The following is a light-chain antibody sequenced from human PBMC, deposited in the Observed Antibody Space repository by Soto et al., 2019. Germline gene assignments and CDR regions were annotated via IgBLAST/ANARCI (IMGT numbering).Light chain of an antibody. CDR1: QSISSW. V-gene: IGKV1-5*01. CDR2: DAS. J-gene: IGKJ1*01. Sequence: DIHVTQSPPTLSASVGDRVTITCRASQSISSWLAWYKQKPGKAPKLLIYDASSLESGVPSRFSGSGSGTEFTLTIRSLKPDDFATDYCQQYNSYWTFDQGTKVDIK. CDR3: QQYNSYWT.